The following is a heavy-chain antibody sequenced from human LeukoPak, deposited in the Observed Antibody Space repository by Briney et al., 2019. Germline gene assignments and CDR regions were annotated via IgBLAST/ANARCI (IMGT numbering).Heavy chain of an antibody. CDR3: ARDGYSITIFGVVTILNWFDP. D-gene: IGHD3-3*01. J-gene: IGHJ5*02. V-gene: IGHV1-46*01. CDR1: GYTFTSYY. Sequence: GASVKVSCKASGYTFTSYYIHWVRQAPGQGLEWMGIINPSGGSTSYAQKFQGRVTMTRDTSTSTVYMELSSLRSEDTAVYYCARDGYSITIFGVVTILNWFDPWGQGTLVTVSS. CDR2: INPSGGST.